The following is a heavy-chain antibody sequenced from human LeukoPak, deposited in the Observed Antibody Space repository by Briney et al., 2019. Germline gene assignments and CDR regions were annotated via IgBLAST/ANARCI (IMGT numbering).Heavy chain of an antibody. V-gene: IGHV1-8*01. D-gene: IGHD6-19*01. CDR3: ARGGPVAATHKYFQY. J-gene: IGHJ1*01. CDR2: MNPNSGNT. CDR1: GYTFTNYD. Sequence: ASVKVSCKASGYTFTNYDVNWVRQATGQGLEWMGWMNPNSGNTDYAQKFQGRVTMTRNTSITTAYMELSILRSGDTAIYYCARGGPVAATHKYFQYWGQGTLVTVSS.